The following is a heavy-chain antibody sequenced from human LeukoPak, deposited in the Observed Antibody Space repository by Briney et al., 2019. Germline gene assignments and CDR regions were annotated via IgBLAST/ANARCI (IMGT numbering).Heavy chain of an antibody. J-gene: IGHJ6*02. D-gene: IGHD6-19*01. CDR2: IYYSGNT. Sequence: SETLSLPCTVSGGSISSYYWSWIRQPPGKGLEWIGYIYYSGNTNYNPSLKSRVTISVDTSKNQFSLRLSSVTAADTAVYYCARAPPIAVAGTAFNYYYGMDVWGQGTTVTVSS. CDR1: GGSISSYY. CDR3: ARAPPIAVAGTAFNYYYGMDV. V-gene: IGHV4-59*12.